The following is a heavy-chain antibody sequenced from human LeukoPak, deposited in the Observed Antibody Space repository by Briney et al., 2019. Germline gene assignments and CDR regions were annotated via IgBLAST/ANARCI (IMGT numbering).Heavy chain of an antibody. CDR2: ISYDGSNK. D-gene: IGHD2-21*01. V-gene: IGHV3-30-3*01. CDR1: GFTFSSYA. CDR3: VRDRLWRAFDI. J-gene: IGHJ3*02. Sequence: PGGSLRLSCAASGFTFSSYAMHWVRQAPGKGLEWVAVISYDGSNKYYADSVKGRFTISRDNSKNTLYLQMNSLRAEDTAVYYCVRDRLWRAFDIWGQGTMVTVSS.